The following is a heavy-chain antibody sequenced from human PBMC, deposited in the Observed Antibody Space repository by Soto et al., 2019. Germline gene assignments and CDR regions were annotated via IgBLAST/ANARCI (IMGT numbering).Heavy chain of an antibody. J-gene: IGHJ6*02. CDR1: GYTFTSYG. V-gene: IGHV1-18*01. Sequence: ASVKVSCKASGYTFTSYGISWVRQAPGQGLEWMGWISAYNGNTNYAQKLQGRVTMTTDTSTSTAYMELRSLRSDDTAVYYCARGYYDFWSGYADGMYVWGQGTTVPAP. CDR2: ISAYNGNT. CDR3: ARGYYDFWSGYADGMYV. D-gene: IGHD3-3*01.